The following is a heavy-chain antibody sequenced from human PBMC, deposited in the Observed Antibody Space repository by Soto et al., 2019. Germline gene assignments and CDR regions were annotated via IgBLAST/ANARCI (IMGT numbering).Heavy chain of an antibody. V-gene: IGHV3-23*01. CDR1: GFTFSSYA. J-gene: IGHJ4*02. CDR3: AKAAVVVVAAPSDY. D-gene: IGHD2-15*01. Sequence: EVQLLESGGGLVQPGGSRRLSCVAFGFTFSSYAMSWVRQAPGRGLEWVSAIMGSGGSTYDADSVKGRFTISRDNSKNTLYLQMNSLRAEDTAVYYCAKAAVVVVAAPSDYWGQGTLVTVSS. CDR2: IMGSGGST.